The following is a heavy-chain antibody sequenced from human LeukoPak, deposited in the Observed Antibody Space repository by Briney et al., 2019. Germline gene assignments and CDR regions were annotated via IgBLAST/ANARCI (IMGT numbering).Heavy chain of an antibody. J-gene: IGHJ6*03. D-gene: IGHD4-17*01. V-gene: IGHV3-64*01. CDR2: ISYNGRGT. CDR3: ARGQYDYGEDYHYYYYMDV. CDR1: GFTFSSYA. Sequence: GGSLRLSCAVSGFTFSSYAMHWVRQAPGKGLEYVSAISYNGRGTHYAHSAKGRFTISRDNAKNSLYLQMNSLRAEDTAVYYCARGQYDYGEDYHYYYYMDVWGKGTTVTISS.